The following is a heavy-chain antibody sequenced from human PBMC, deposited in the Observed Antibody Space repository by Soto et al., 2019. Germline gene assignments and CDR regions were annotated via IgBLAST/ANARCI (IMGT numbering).Heavy chain of an antibody. D-gene: IGHD3-3*01. J-gene: IGHJ4*02. CDR3: VRDGGVVMNGDY. CDR2: IILIFGTA. V-gene: IGHV1-69*13. CDR1: GGTFSSYA. Sequence: GASVKVSCKASGGTFSSYAISWVRQAPGQGLEWMGGIILIFGTANYAQKFQGRVTITADESTSTAYMELSSLRSDDTAVYYCVRDGGVVMNGDYWGQGTLVTVS.